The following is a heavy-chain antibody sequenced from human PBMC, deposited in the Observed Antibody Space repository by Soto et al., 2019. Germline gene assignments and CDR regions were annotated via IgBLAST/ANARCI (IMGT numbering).Heavy chain of an antibody. V-gene: IGHV3-49*03. J-gene: IGHJ6*03. D-gene: IGHD2-2*01. CDR3: TRVYCSSTSCYARYYYMDV. Sequence: GGSLRLSCTASGFTFGDYAMSWFRQAPGKGLEWVGFIRSKSYGGTTEYAASVKGRFNISRDDSTSIAYLKMNSLNTEYTAVYYCTRVYCSSTSCYARYYYMDVWGKGTTVTVSS. CDR2: IRSKSYGGTT. CDR1: GFTFGDYA.